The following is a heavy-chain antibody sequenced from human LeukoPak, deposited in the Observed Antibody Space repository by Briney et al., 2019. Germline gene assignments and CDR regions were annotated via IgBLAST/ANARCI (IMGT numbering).Heavy chain of an antibody. V-gene: IGHV1-46*01. CDR2: INPSGGST. D-gene: IGHD6-6*01. CDR3: ARGEGAIAARFYFDY. J-gene: IGHJ4*02. Sequence: ASVKVSCKASGYTFTSYYMHWVRQAPGQGLEWMGIINPSGGSTSYAQKFQGRVTMTRDTSTSTVYMELSSLRSEDTAVYYCARGEGAIAARFYFDYWGQGTLVTVSS. CDR1: GYTFTSYY.